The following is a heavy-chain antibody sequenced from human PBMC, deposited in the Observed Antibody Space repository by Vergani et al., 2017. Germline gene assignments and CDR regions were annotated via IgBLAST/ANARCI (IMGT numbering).Heavy chain of an antibody. Sequence: QVQLVESGGGVVQPGRSPRLSCAASGFTFSSYGMHWVRQAPGKGLEWVAVIWYDGSNKYYAASVKGRFTISRDNSKNTLYLQMNSLRAEDTAVYYCAREGQYGGYYTGLHFDYWGQGTLVTVSS. D-gene: IGHD3-3*01. CDR1: GFTFSSYG. V-gene: IGHV3-33*01. J-gene: IGHJ4*02. CDR3: AREGQYGGYYTGLHFDY. CDR2: IWYDGSNK.